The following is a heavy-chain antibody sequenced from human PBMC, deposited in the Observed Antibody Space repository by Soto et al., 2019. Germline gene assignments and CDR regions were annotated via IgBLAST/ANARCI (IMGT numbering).Heavy chain of an antibody. V-gene: IGHV4-4*02. CDR1: GGSINTDNW. D-gene: IGHD3-3*01. CDR3: ERGSRFFELFFQAFDI. J-gene: IGHJ3*02. Sequence: QVQLQESGPGLVKPSGTLSLTCSVSGGSINTDNWWSWVRQPPGKGLECIGEIYHSGITNYNPSPDGCVTMSVDKSKNQFSLKLTSGTAADPAVYYGERGSRFFELFFQAFDILGQGTMVTVSS. CDR2: IYHSGIT.